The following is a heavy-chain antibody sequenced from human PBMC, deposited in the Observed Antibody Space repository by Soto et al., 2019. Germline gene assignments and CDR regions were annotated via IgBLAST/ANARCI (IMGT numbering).Heavy chain of an antibody. J-gene: IGHJ6*02. V-gene: IGHV5-51*01. CDR1: GYTLTSYW. Sequence: GESLKISCKGSGYTLTSYWIASVRQMPGKGLEWMGIIYPGDSATRYSPTFQGQVTNSADKSIATAYLRWSSMEASDTAMYSFAMEFCGGECYGVGPGVPYYGLYVWGQGTTVTVSS. D-gene: IGHD2-21*01. CDR2: IYPGDSAT. CDR3: AMEFCGGECYGVGPGVPYYGLYV.